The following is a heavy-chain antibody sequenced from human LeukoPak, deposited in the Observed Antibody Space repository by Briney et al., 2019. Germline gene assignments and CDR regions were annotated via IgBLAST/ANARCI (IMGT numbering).Heavy chain of an antibody. CDR3: SKAGTGYASGWEEY. Sequence: ASVKVSCKASGYTFAAFGMNWVRQAPGQGLEWMGWINTNTGKPTYAQGFRGRFVFSVDTSVSTAYLQISSLKAEDTAVYYCSKAGTGYASGWEEYWGQGTLVTVSS. CDR2: INTNTGKP. J-gene: IGHJ4*02. V-gene: IGHV7-4-1*02. CDR1: GYTFAAFG. D-gene: IGHD6-19*01.